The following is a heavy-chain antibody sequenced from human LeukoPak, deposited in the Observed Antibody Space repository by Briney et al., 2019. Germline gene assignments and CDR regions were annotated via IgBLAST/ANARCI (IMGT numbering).Heavy chain of an antibody. Sequence: GGSLRLSCAASGFTFSSYGMHWVRQAPGKGLEGVAFIRYDGSNKYYADSVKGRFTISRDNSKNTLYLQMNSLRAEDTAVYYCAKGDYYYYYMDVWGKGTTVTISS. CDR2: IRYDGSNK. CDR1: GFTFSSYG. CDR3: AKGDYYYYYMDV. V-gene: IGHV3-30*02. J-gene: IGHJ6*03.